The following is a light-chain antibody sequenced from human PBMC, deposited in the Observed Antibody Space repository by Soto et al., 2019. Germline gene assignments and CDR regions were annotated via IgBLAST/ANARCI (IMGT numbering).Light chain of an antibody. V-gene: IGKV1-5*01. J-gene: IGKJ2*01. CDR3: QQYHSFSFT. CDR1: QSISSW. CDR2: DAS. Sequence: DIQMTQSPSTLSASVGDRVTITCRASQSISSWLAWYQQKPGKAPKLLIYDASSLESGVPSRFSGSGSGTEFTLTISSLQPDDSATYYCQQYHSFSFTFGQGTKVDI.